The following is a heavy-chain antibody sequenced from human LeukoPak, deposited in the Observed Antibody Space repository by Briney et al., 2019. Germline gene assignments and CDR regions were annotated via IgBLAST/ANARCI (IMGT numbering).Heavy chain of an antibody. J-gene: IGHJ4*02. CDR1: GFVFSTYG. Sequence: PGGSLRLSCAASGFVFSTYGMHWVRQAPGKGLEWVAVIWDDGSNQYYVDSVRGRFTISRDNSKNTLYLQMNSLRAEDTAVYYCARGRPHGNDYWGQGTLVTVSS. D-gene: IGHD4-23*01. CDR2: IWDDGSNQ. V-gene: IGHV3-33*01. CDR3: ARGRPHGNDY.